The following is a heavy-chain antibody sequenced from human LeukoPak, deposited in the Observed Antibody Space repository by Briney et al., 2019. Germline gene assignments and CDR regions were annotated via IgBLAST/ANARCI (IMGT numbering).Heavy chain of an antibody. D-gene: IGHD5-18*01. CDR2: IIPILGIA. CDR3: ARGDTAMVPNFDY. J-gene: IGHJ4*02. Sequence: SVKVSCKASGGTFSSYTISWVRQAPGQGLEWMGRIIPILGIANYAQKFQGRVTITADKSTSTAYMELSSLRSEDTAVYYSARGDTAMVPNFDYWGQGTLVTVSS. CDR1: GGTFSSYT. V-gene: IGHV1-69*02.